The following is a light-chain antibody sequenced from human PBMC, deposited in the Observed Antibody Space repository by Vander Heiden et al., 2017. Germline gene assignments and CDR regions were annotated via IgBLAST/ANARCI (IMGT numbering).Light chain of an antibody. J-gene: IGKJ1*01. Sequence: IQMTQSPSTLSATVGDRVTITCRASENIGNWLAWYQQKPGKAPKVLIDKSSNLETGTEFTLTITSLEPDDFGTYYCQQFNIDSRTFRPRTTVEIK. CDR3: QQFNIDSRT. CDR1: ENIGNW. V-gene: IGKV1-5*03. CDR2: KSS.